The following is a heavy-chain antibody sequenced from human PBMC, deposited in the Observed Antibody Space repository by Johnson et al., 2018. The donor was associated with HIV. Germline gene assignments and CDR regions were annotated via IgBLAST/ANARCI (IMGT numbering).Heavy chain of an antibody. CDR3: ATFGGGSFHAFDI. V-gene: IGHV3-66*02. D-gene: IGHD1-26*01. CDR1: GITVGTNS. J-gene: IGHJ3*02. CDR2: IFSVGDV. Sequence: VQLVESGGGLVQPGGSLRLSCAASGITVGTNSMSWVRQAPGKGMEWVSVIFSVGDVDYAASVKGRFTISRDKSKKTLYLQMNSLRPEDTAVYYCATFGGGSFHAFDIWGQGTMVTVSS.